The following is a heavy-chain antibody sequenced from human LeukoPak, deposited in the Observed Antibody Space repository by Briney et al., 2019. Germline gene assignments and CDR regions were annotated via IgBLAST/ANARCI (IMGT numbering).Heavy chain of an antibody. V-gene: IGHV1-69*06. CDR1: GGTFSSYA. Sequence: SVKVSCKASGGTFSSYAISWVRQAPGQGLEWMGGIIPIFGTANYAQKFQGRVTITADKSTSTDYLELSSLRSEDTAVYYCARDNDSRDPPHFDYWGQGTLVTVSS. CDR3: ARDNDSRDPPHFDY. CDR2: IIPIFGTA. D-gene: IGHD3-16*01. J-gene: IGHJ4*02.